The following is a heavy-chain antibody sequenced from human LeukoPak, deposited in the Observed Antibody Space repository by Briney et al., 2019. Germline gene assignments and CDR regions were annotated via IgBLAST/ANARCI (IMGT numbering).Heavy chain of an antibody. CDR1: GGSIGTYY. J-gene: IGHJ4*02. Sequence: PSETLSLTCTVSGGSIGTYYWSWIRQPPGKGPECIGYIYYSGSTNYNPSLKSRVTISLDTSRNQFSLKLSSVTAADTAVYYCARFGGSYFPHFDYWGQGILVTVSS. D-gene: IGHD1-26*01. V-gene: IGHV4-59*01. CDR3: ARFGGSYFPHFDY. CDR2: IYYSGST.